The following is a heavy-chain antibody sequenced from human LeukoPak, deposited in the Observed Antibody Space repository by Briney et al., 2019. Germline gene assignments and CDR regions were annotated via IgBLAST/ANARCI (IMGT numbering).Heavy chain of an antibody. V-gene: IGHV4-34*01. D-gene: IGHD3-3*01. CDR1: GGSFSGYY. J-gene: IGHJ5*02. CDR3: ARPTYPYYDFWSGPGRNNWFDP. CDR2: INHSGST. Sequence: SGTLSLTCAVYGGSFSGYYWSWIRQPPGKGLEWIGEINHSGSTNYNPSLKSRVTISVDTSKDQFSLKLSSVTAADTAVYYCARPTYPYYDFWSGPGRNNWFDPWGQGTLVTVSS.